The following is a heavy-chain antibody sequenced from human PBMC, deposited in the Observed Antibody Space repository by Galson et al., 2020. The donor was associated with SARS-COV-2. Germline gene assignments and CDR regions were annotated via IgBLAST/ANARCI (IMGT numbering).Heavy chain of an antibody. CDR1: TFTFSTYR. CDR3: AKEDDSSDWYRGPCHI. J-gene: IGHJ3*02. CDR2: LSTSGFST. Sequence: TGGSLRLSCEASTFTFSTYRLSWVRRAPGKGLEWVSTLSTSGFSTYYADSVKGRFTISRDNSKNPMYLQMNSLRAEDTAVYYCAKEDDSSDWYRGPCHIWGQGTMVIVSS. V-gene: IGHV3-23*01. D-gene: IGHD6-19*01.